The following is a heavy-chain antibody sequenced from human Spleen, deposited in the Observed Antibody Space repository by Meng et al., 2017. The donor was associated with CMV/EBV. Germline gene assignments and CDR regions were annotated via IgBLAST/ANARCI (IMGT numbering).Heavy chain of an antibody. CDR2: IIPFFGTT. CDR3: ARDTKRGPDCSSTSCYTDTGSGP. J-gene: IGHJ5*02. Sequence: SVKVSCKASGGTFSSSAISWVRQAPGQGLEWMGLIIPFFGTTNYAQKFQGRVTITADQSTSTAYMDLSSLRSEDTAVYYCARDTKRGPDCSSTSCYTDTGSGPWGQGTLVTVSS. V-gene: IGHV1-69*13. D-gene: IGHD2-2*02. CDR1: GGTFSSSA.